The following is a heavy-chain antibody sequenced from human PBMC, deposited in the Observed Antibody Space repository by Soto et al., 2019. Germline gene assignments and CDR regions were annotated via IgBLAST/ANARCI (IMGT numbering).Heavy chain of an antibody. CDR2: IGGGEGNT. V-gene: IGHV3-48*02. CDR1: GFTFSDYS. D-gene: IGHD2-8*01. Sequence: EVQLVESGGGLVQPGGSLRLSCAASGFTFSDYSMNWVRQAPGKGLEWVSYIGGGEGNTKYVDSVKGRFTISRDNAKNSQDMQRNSLREEDTVIYFCARDTVWAFDYWGQGLLVTVSS. CDR3: ARDTVWAFDY. J-gene: IGHJ4*02.